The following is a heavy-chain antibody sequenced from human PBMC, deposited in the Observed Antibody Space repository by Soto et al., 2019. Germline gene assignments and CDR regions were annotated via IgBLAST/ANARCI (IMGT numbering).Heavy chain of an antibody. J-gene: IGHJ4*01. V-gene: IGHV1-18*01. CDR3: ATEGYVTLRVVCFDH. CDR2: ISAYNGNT. D-gene: IGHD3-22*01. CDR1: GYTFTSYG. Sequence: ASVKVSCKASGYTFTSYGISWVRQAPGQGLEWMGWISAYNGNTNYAQKLQGRVTMTTDTSTSTAYMELRSLRSDDTAVYYCATEGYVTLRVVCFDHWGLGTLVTVSS.